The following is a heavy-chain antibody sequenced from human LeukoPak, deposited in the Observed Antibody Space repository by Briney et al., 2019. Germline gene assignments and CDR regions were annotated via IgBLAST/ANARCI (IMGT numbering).Heavy chain of an antibody. D-gene: IGHD3-3*01. CDR3: AKDHYWSIDY. Sequence: PGGSLRLSCAASGFDFSGNWMHWVRRAPGQGLVWVSRIKGDGISTNYADSVKGRFTISRDIAKNTLYLQMNSLRAEDTGVYYCAKDHYWSIDYWGRGTLVTVSS. J-gene: IGHJ4*02. CDR1: GFDFSGNW. V-gene: IGHV3-74*01. CDR2: IKGDGIST.